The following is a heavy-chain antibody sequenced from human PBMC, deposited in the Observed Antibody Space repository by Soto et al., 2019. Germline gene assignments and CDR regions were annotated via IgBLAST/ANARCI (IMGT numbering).Heavy chain of an antibody. CDR3: ARSYVTSRPIDF. V-gene: IGHV1-46*01. CDR2: TNPRDGST. CDR1: GYSLTGYY. D-gene: IGHD3-10*02. J-gene: IGHJ4*02. Sequence: ASVKVSCKASGYSLTGYYVHWVRLAPGQGLEWMGITNPRDGSTNYAQKFQGRVTMTSDTSTSTVYMEMSSLRSDDTAMYYCARSYVTSRPIDFWGQGTLVTVSS.